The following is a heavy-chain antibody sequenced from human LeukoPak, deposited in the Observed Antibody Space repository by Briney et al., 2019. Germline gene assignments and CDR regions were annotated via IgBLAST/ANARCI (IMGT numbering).Heavy chain of an antibody. CDR2: INPNSGGT. J-gene: IGHJ4*02. CDR1: GYTFTGYY. V-gene: IGHV1-2*02. CDR3: ARDRGYSYDITYYFDY. Sequence: ASVTVSCKASGYTFTGYYMHWVRQAPGQGLEWMGWINPNSGGTNYAQKFQGRVTMTRDTSISTAYMEVSRLRSDDTAVYYCARDRGYSYDITYYFDYWGQGTLVTVSS. D-gene: IGHD5-18*01.